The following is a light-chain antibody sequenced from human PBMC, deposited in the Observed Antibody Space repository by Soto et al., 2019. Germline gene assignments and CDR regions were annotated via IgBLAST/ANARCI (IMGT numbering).Light chain of an antibody. Sequence: DIQMTQSPSSLSASGGDRVIITCRASQSINNYLNWYQQRPGKPPKLLIYAASSLQSGVPSRFSGSGSGTDFNLTISSLQAEDFATYYCHQSYNSPRTFGQGTKLETK. V-gene: IGKV1-39*01. CDR1: QSINNY. J-gene: IGKJ2*02. CDR2: AAS. CDR3: HQSYNSPRT.